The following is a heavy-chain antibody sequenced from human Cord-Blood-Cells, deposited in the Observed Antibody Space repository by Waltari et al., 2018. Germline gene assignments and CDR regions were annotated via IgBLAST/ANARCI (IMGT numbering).Heavy chain of an antibody. J-gene: IGHJ3*02. CDR2: FDPEDGET. CDR1: GYTLTELS. Sequence: QVQLVQSGAEVKKPGASVKVSCKVSGYTLTELSMHWVRQAPGKGIEWMGGFDPEDGETIYAQKFQGRVTMTEDTSTDTAYMELSSLRSEDTAVYYCATGLNRYYDSSGYPDAFDIWGQGTMVTVSS. V-gene: IGHV1-24*01. D-gene: IGHD3-22*01. CDR3: ATGLNRYYDSSGYPDAFDI.